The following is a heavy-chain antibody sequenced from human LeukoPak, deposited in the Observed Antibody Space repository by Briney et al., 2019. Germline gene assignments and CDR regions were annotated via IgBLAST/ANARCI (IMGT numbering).Heavy chain of an antibody. D-gene: IGHD3-22*01. Sequence: ASVKVSCKASGGTFSSYAISWVRQAPGQGLEWMGGIIPIFGTANYAQKFQGRVTITADESTSTAYMELSSLRSEDTAVYYCARDGPYDSSGYYTLAFDYWGRGTLVTVSS. CDR3: ARDGPYDSSGYYTLAFDY. V-gene: IGHV1-69*13. CDR1: GGTFSSYA. J-gene: IGHJ4*02. CDR2: IIPIFGTA.